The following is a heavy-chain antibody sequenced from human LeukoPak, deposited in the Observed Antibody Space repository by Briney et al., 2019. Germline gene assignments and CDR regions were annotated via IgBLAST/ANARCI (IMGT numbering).Heavy chain of an antibody. Sequence: GGSLRLSCAASGFTFRSFAMSWVRQAPGKGLEWVGFIRSKAYGGTTEYAASVKGRFTISRDDSKSIAYLQMNSLKTEDTAVYYCTRVKGYYDILTGYSQVGYFNYWRQGTLVTVSS. V-gene: IGHV3-49*04. CDR1: GFTFRSFA. J-gene: IGHJ4*02. CDR3: TRVKGYYDILTGYSQVGYFNY. D-gene: IGHD3-9*01. CDR2: IRSKAYGGTT.